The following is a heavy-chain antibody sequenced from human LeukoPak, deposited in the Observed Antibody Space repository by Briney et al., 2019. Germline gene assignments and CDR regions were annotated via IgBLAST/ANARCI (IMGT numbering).Heavy chain of an antibody. CDR1: GYSFTSYW. CDR3: ARPYGSWRIDY. CDR2: IYPGDSGT. J-gene: IGHJ4*02. V-gene: IGHV5-51*01. D-gene: IGHD3-10*01. Sequence: GESLKISCKGSGYSFTSYWIGWVRQMPGKGLEWMGIIYPGDSGTRYSPSFQGRVTISADKSNSTAYLQWSSLKASDTAMYYCARPYGSWRIDYWGQGTLVTVSS.